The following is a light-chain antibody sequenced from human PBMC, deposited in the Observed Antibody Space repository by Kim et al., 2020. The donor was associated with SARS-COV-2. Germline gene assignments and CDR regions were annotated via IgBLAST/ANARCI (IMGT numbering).Light chain of an antibody. Sequence: LAPEERPALSCWAGQRVSSYFAWFQQKPCQAPLLLIYYASTRAAGIPASFSCSGSGTDFTLSTSSLEPEDFAVYYCQQHSNWPPTFGGGTKVDIK. CDR2: YAS. V-gene: IGKV3-11*01. CDR1: QRVSSY. J-gene: IGKJ4*01. CDR3: QQHSNWPPT.